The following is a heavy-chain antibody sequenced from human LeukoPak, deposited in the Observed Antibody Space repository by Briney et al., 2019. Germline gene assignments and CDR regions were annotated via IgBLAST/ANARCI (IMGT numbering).Heavy chain of an antibody. CDR2: IYYSGST. Sequence: SETLSLTCTVSGGSISSGGYYWSWIRQHPGKGLEWIGYIYYSGSTYYNPSLKSRVTISVDASKNQFSLKLSSVTAADTAVYYCARMMVVPAATFEPGGTYYYYYGMDVWGKGTTVTVSS. CDR1: GGSISSGGYY. CDR3: ARMMVVPAATFEPGGTYYYYYGMDV. V-gene: IGHV4-31*03. J-gene: IGHJ6*04. D-gene: IGHD2-2*01.